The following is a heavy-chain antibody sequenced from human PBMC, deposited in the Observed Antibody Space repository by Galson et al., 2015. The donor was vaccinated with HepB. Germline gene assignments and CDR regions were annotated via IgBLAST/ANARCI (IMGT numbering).Heavy chain of an antibody. J-gene: IGHJ5*02. CDR2: INTYNRNS. D-gene: IGHD2-15*01. CDR1: GYTFSYYS. V-gene: IGHV1-18*01. Sequence: QSGAEVKKPGASVKVSCKASGYTFSYYSIAWVRQAPGQGLEWMGWINTYNRNSNHAQKFQGRITMTTDTSTSTAFLEVRSLRSDDTAVYYCARGALIVVVDSTQNNWFGPWGQGTLVTVSS. CDR3: ARGALIVVVDSTQNNWFGP.